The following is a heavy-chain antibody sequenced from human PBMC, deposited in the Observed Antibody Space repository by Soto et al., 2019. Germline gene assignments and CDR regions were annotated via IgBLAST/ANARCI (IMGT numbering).Heavy chain of an antibody. V-gene: IGHV3-33*01. CDR3: ASWDRSGWNAAFDI. Sequence: GGSLRLSCAASGFTFSSYGMNWVRQAPGKGLEWVTVIWYDGSNKYYADSVKGRFTISRDNSKNTLYLQMNSLRAEDTAVYYCASWDRSGWNAAFDIWGQGTMVTVSS. D-gene: IGHD6-19*01. CDR1: GFTFSSYG. CDR2: IWYDGSNK. J-gene: IGHJ3*02.